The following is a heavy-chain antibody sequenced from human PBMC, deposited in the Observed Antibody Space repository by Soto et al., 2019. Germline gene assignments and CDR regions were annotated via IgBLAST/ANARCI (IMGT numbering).Heavy chain of an antibody. CDR1: GYTFTSYG. CDR3: ATFHSWTDAFDI. J-gene: IGHJ3*02. Sequence: GASVKVSCKASGYTFTSYGISWVRQAPGQGLEWMGWINAYNGNTNYAQKFQGRVTMTTDTSTSTAYMELRSLRSDDTAVYYCATFHSWTDAFDIWGQGTMVTVSS. CDR2: INAYNGNT. D-gene: IGHD1-20*01. V-gene: IGHV1-18*01.